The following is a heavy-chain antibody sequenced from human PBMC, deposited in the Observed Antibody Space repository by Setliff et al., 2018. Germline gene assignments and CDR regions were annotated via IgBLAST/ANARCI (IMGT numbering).Heavy chain of an antibody. Sequence: SVKVSCKASGYTFSNYGISWVRQAPGQGLEWMGGTIPMFGSTSYAQKFQGRVTIITDESTTTAYMELSSLGSEDTAVYYCVREGVDTRSSTDYRYYMDVWGKGTTVTVSS. CDR1: GYTFSNYG. CDR3: VREGVDTRSSTDYRYYMDV. D-gene: IGHD5-18*01. V-gene: IGHV1-69*05. J-gene: IGHJ6*03. CDR2: TIPMFGST.